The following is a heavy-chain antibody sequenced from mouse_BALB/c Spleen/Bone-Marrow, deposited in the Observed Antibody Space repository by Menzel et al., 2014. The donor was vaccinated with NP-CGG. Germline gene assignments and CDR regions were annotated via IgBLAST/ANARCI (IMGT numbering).Heavy chain of an antibody. J-gene: IGHJ4*01. Sequence: EVQGVESGAELVKPGASVKLSCTASGFNIKDTYMHWVKQRPEQGLEWIGGIDPANGNTKYDPKFQGKATITADTSSNTAYLQLSSLTSEDTAVYYCAGFGITKEEGYYYAMDYWGQGTSVTVSS. CDR2: IDPANGNT. D-gene: IGHD2-4*01. CDR1: GFNIKDTY. V-gene: IGHV14-3*02. CDR3: AGFGITKEEGYYYAMDY.